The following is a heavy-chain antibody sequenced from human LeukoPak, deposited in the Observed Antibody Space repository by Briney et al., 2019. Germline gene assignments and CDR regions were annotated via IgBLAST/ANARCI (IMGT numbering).Heavy chain of an antibody. CDR1: GGSISNYY. D-gene: IGHD1-14*01. CDR2: MYYSGST. J-gene: IGHJ6*02. V-gene: IGHV4-59*01. Sequence: SETLSLTCTVSGGSISNYYWSWIRQPPGKGLEWIGYMYYSGSTNYNPSLKSRVTISGDTSKNQFSLKLSSVTAADTAVYYCARERPEYNYYYGMDVWGQGTTVTVSS. CDR3: ARERPEYNYYYGMDV.